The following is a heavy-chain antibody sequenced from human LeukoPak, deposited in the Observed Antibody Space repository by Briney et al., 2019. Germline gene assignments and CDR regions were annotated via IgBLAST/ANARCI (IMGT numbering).Heavy chain of an antibody. CDR1: GFTFSSYS. CDR2: ISGSSSYI. CDR3: ARDLDRTSVITGFDF. V-gene: IGHV3-21*01. Sequence: PGGSLRLSCGASGFTFSSYSMSWVRQAPGKGLEWLSFISGSSSYIYYADSVKGRFTISRDNIKNSLHLQMNSLRVEDTAVYYCARDLDRTSVITGFDFWGQGTLVTVSS. D-gene: IGHD4-11*01. J-gene: IGHJ4*02.